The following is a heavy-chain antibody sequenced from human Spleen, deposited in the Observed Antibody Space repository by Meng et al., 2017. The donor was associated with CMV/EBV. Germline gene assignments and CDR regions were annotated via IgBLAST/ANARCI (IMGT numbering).Heavy chain of an antibody. J-gene: IGHJ5*02. V-gene: IGHV1-18*01. CDR3: ARSDWNLSVVWWFDP. CDR1: GYTFTSYG. CDR2: ISGFNGNT. Sequence: ASVKVSCKASGYTFTSYGISWVRQAPGQGLEWMGWISGFNGNTNYAQRLQGRVTMTTDTSTNTAYMELRNLRSDDTAAYYCARSDWNLSVVWWFDPWGQGTLVTVSS. D-gene: IGHD1-7*01.